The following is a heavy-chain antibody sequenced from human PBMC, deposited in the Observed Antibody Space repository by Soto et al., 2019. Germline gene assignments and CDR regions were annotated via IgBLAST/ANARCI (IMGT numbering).Heavy chain of an antibody. CDR1: GGSVSSGSYY. CDR2: IYYSGST. J-gene: IGHJ6*03. V-gene: IGHV4-61*01. Sequence: SETLSLTCTVSGGSVSSGSYYWSWIRQPPGKGLEWIGYIYYSGSTNYNPSLKSRVTISVDTSKNQFSLKLSSVTAADTAVYYCARVRWRPQYYYYMDVWGKGTTVTVSS. CDR3: ARVRWRPQYYYYMDV. D-gene: IGHD3-3*01.